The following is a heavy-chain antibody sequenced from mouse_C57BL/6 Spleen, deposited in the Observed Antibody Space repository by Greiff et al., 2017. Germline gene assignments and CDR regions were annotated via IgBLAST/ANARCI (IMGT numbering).Heavy chain of an antibody. CDR1: GYTFTSYW. D-gene: IGHD1-1*01. CDR3: ARSLYYYAISHPYYFDD. V-gene: IGHV1-69*01. Sequence: VQLQQPGAELVMPGASVKLSCKASGYTFTSYWMHWVKQRPGQGLEWIGEIDPSDTYTNYNQKFKGKSTLTVDKSSSAAYLQLSCLTSEDSAVYYCARSLYYYAISHPYYFDDWGQGTTLTVSS. J-gene: IGHJ2*01. CDR2: IDPSDTYT.